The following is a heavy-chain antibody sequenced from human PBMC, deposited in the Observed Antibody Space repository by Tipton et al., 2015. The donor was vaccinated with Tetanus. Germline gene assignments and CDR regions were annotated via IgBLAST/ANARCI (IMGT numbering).Heavy chain of an antibody. D-gene: IGHD1-26*01. V-gene: IGHV4-4*07. CDR1: GGSISSYY. CDR3: ARDPESPDGATTEGY. CDR2: IYTSGST. J-gene: IGHJ4*02. Sequence: LTCTVSGGSISSYYWSWIRQPAGKGLEWIGRIYTSGSTNYNPSLKSRVTMSVDTSKNQFSLKLSSVTAADTAVYYCARDPESPDGATTEGYWGQGTLVTVSS.